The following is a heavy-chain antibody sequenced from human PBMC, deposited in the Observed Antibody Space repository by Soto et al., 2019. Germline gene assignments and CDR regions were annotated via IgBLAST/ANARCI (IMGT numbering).Heavy chain of an antibody. D-gene: IGHD3-10*01. CDR3: ARSRITMVRGTRAAAGFDY. J-gene: IGHJ4*02. Sequence: PSETLSLTCTVSGGSISSGDYYWSWIRQPPGKGLEWIGYIYYSGSTYYNPSLKSRVTISVDTSKNQSSLKLSSVTAADTAVYYCARSRITMVRGTRAAAGFDYWGQGTLVTVSS. CDR1: GGSISSGDYY. CDR2: IYYSGST. V-gene: IGHV4-30-4*01.